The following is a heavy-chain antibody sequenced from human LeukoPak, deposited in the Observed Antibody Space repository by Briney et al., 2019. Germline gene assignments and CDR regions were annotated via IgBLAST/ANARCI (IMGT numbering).Heavy chain of an antibody. J-gene: IGHJ4*02. CDR3: ARDQLDQYYFDY. V-gene: IGHV3-30*01. Sequence: PGGSLRLSCAASGFTFSSYAMHWVRQAPGKGLEWVAVISYDGSNKYYADSVKGRFTISRDNSKNTLYLQMNSLRAEDTAVYYCARDQLDQYYFDYRGQGTLVTVSS. CDR1: GFTFSSYA. D-gene: IGHD6-6*01. CDR2: ISYDGSNK.